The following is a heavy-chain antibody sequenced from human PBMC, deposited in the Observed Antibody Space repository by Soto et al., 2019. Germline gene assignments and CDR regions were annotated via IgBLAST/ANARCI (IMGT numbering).Heavy chain of an antibody. CDR1: GYTFTSYD. D-gene: IGHD3-22*01. CDR3: ARGYYDTSGYYPIDF. Sequence: GASVKVSCKASGYTFTSYDINWVRQATGQGLEWMGWVNPNSGNTDSAQKFQGRVTMTWDTSINTAYMELSSLRSEDTAVYYCARGYYDTSGYYPIDFWGQGTLVTVSS. CDR2: VNPNSGNT. J-gene: IGHJ4*02. V-gene: IGHV1-8*01.